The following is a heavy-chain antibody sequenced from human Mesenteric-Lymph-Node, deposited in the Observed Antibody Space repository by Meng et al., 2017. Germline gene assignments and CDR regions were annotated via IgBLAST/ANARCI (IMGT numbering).Heavy chain of an antibody. J-gene: IGHJ2*01. CDR1: GGSISSSNYY. CDR2: IYNSGST. CDR3: ARGQKGYFDL. Sequence: QLQESAPGLVTPSQTLSLTCTVSGGSISSSNYYWSWIRQPPGKGLEWSGHIYNSGSTYYNPSLKSRITISVDTSKNQFSLKLSSVTAADTAVYYCARGQKGYFDLWGRGTLVTVSS. V-gene: IGHV4-30-4*01.